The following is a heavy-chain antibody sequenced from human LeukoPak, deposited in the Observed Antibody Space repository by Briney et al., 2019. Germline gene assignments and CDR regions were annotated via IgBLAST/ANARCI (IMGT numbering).Heavy chain of an antibody. CDR3: ARHWSHCGGDCEYAFDI. CDR1: GYSFTSYW. D-gene: IGHD2-21*02. Sequence: GESLKISCKGSGYSFTSYWIGWVRQLPGKGLEWMGIIYPGDSDTRYSPSFQGQVTISADKSISTAYLQWSSLKASDTAMYYCARHWSHCGGDCEYAFDIWGQGTMVTVSS. V-gene: IGHV5-51*01. CDR2: IYPGDSDT. J-gene: IGHJ3*02.